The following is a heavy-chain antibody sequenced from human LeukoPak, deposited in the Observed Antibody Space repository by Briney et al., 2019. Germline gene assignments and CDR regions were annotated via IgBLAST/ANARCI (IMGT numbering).Heavy chain of an antibody. CDR3: AREYSGSYFDY. V-gene: IGHV4-59*01. Sequence: SETLSLTCTVSGGSISSYYWSWIRQPPGKGLEWIGYIYYSGSTNYNPSLKSRVTISVDTSKNQFSLKLSSVTAADTAVYYCAREYSGSYFDYWGQGTLVTVSS. J-gene: IGHJ4*02. CDR2: IYYSGST. D-gene: IGHD1-26*01. CDR1: GGSISSYY.